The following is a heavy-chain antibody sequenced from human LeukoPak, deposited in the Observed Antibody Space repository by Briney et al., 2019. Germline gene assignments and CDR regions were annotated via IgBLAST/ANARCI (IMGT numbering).Heavy chain of an antibody. CDR3: AKEKSIVVVPAARAVDTAMVNDY. V-gene: IGHV3-23*01. D-gene: IGHD2-2*01. Sequence: GGSLRLSCAASGFTFSSFAMSWVRQAPGKGLEWVSAISGSGGSTYYADSVKGRFTISRDNSRNTLYLQMNSLRAEDTAVYYCAKEKSIVVVPAARAVDTAMVNDYWGQGTLVTVSS. CDR2: ISGSGGST. CDR1: GFTFSSFA. J-gene: IGHJ4*02.